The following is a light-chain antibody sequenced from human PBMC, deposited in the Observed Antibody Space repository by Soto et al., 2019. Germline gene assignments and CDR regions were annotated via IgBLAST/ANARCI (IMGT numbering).Light chain of an antibody. Sequence: LTQPASVSGSLGQSITISCTGTSRDVGSYDYVSWYRQHPGDAPKLMIFGVSNRPSGVSNRFSGSRSGDTVSLTISGLQADDEADYYCTTYTSSTSSYVFGVGTKVTVL. CDR3: TTYTSSTSSYV. CDR1: SRDVGSYDY. CDR2: GVS. J-gene: IGLJ1*01. V-gene: IGLV2-14*01.